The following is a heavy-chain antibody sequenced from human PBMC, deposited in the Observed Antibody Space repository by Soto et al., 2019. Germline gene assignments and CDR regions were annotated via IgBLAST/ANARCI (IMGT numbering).Heavy chain of an antibody. CDR1: GGTFSSYT. V-gene: IGHV1-69*02. CDR2: IIPILGIA. Sequence: SVKVSCKASGGTFSSYTISWVRQAPGQGLEWMGRIIPILGIANYAQKFQGRVTITADKSTSTAYMELSSLRSEDTAVYYCASALQYCSSTSCYFGYWGQGTLVTVSS. D-gene: IGHD2-2*01. CDR3: ASALQYCSSTSCYFGY. J-gene: IGHJ4*02.